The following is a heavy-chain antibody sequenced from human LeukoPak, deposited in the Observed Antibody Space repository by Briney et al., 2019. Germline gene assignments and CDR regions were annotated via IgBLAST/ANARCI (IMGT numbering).Heavy chain of an antibody. D-gene: IGHD2/OR15-2a*01. Sequence: GGSLRLSCASSGFTFSNYWMTWVRQAPGKGLEWVANIKPDGNEKYYVDSVKGRFTISRDTAKKSLYQQKSSLRAEDTAVYYCAKKSTWYENWGQGVLVTVSS. J-gene: IGHJ4*02. V-gene: IGHV3-7*05. CDR3: AKKSTWYEN. CDR2: IKPDGNEK. CDR1: GFTFSNYW.